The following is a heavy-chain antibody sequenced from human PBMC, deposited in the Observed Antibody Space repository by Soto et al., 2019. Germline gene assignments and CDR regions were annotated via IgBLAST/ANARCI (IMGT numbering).Heavy chain of an antibody. J-gene: IGHJ5*02. CDR1: GFTFIDYW. Sequence: PGGSLRLSCAASGFTFIDYWMHWVRQAPGKGLVWVSRINTDGNTTSYADSVKGRFAISRDNAKNTLYLQMNTLRAEDTAVYCCARTLDYAPWFDPWGQGTLVTSPQ. D-gene: IGHD4-17*01. V-gene: IGHV3-74*01. CDR3: ARTLDYAPWFDP. CDR2: INTDGNTT.